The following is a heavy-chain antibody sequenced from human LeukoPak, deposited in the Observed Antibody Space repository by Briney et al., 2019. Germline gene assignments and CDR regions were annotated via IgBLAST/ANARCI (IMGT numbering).Heavy chain of an antibody. CDR2: TYYRSKWYN. V-gene: IGHV6-1*01. CDR1: GDIVSSNSAA. Sequence: SQTLSLTCAISGDIVSSNSAAWNWIRQSPSRGLEWLGRTYYRSKWYNDYAVSVKSRITINPDTSKNQFSLQLNSVTPEDTAVYYCARGWDIAVARWFDPWGQGTLVTVSS. J-gene: IGHJ5*02. D-gene: IGHD6-19*01. CDR3: ARGWDIAVARWFDP.